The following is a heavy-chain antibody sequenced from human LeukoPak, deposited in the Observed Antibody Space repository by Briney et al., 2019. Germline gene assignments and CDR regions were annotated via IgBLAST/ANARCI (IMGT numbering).Heavy chain of an antibody. Sequence: PGGSLRLSCAASGFTFSSYAMSWVRQAPGMGLEWVSAISGSGGSTYYADSVKGRFTISRDNSKNTLYLQMNSLRAEDTAVYYCAKGYCSSTSCYVLDYWGQGTLVTVSS. CDR2: ISGSGGST. CDR3: AKGYCSSTSCYVLDY. V-gene: IGHV3-23*01. J-gene: IGHJ4*02. CDR1: GFTFSSYA. D-gene: IGHD2-2*01.